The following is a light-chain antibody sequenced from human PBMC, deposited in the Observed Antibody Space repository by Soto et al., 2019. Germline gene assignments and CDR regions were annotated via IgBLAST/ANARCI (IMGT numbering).Light chain of an antibody. Sequence: QSARTQPASVSGSPGHSITIFCTGTSSDVGGYNYVSWYQQHPGKAPKLMIYDVSNRPSGVSNRFSGSKSGNTASLTISGLQAEDEAAYYCSSYTSSSTQVFGTGTKVPVL. V-gene: IGLV2-14*01. CDR1: SSDVGGYNY. CDR3: SSYTSSSTQV. CDR2: DVS. J-gene: IGLJ1*01.